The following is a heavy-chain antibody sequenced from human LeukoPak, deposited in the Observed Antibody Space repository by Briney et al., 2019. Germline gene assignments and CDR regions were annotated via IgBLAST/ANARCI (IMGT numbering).Heavy chain of an antibody. CDR3: TTVDSGSYLNYFYYYMDV. J-gene: IGHJ6*03. CDR1: GFTFSNAW. CDR2: IKSITDGGTT. V-gene: IGHV3-15*01. Sequence: GGSLRLSCAASGFTFSNAWMSWVRQAPGKGLEWVGRIKSITDGGTTDYAAPVKGRFTISRDDSKNTLYLQMNSLKTEDTAVYYCTTVDSGSYLNYFYYYMDVWGKGSTVTVSS. D-gene: IGHD3-10*01.